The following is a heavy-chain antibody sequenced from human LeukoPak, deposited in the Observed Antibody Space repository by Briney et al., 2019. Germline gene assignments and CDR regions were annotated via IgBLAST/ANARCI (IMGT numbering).Heavy chain of an antibody. V-gene: IGHV4-39*07. CDR3: ARDRLWNSGYEEGFDY. Sequence: PSETLSLTCTVSGGSISSSSYYWGWIRQPPGKGLEWIGSIYYSGSTYYNPSLKSRVTISVDTSKNQFSLKLSSVTAADTAVYYCARDRLWNSGYEEGFDYWGQGTLVTVSS. D-gene: IGHD5-12*01. J-gene: IGHJ4*02. CDR2: IYYSGST. CDR1: GGSISSSSYY.